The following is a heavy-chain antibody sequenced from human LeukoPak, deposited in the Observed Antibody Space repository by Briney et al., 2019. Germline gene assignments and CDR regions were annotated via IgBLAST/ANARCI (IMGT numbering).Heavy chain of an antibody. V-gene: IGHV3-23*01. CDR2: LSGSGSTT. J-gene: IGHJ4*02. D-gene: IGHD3-22*01. CDR1: GFIFSSDA. CDR3: AKDTRYYDSSGYYRLDY. Sequence: PGGSLRLSCAASGFIFSSDAISWVRQAPGRGLEWVSSLSGSGSTTYYADSVKGRFTISRDSSKNTLYLQMNSLRAEDTAVYYCAKDTRYYDSSGYYRLDYWGQGTLVTVSS.